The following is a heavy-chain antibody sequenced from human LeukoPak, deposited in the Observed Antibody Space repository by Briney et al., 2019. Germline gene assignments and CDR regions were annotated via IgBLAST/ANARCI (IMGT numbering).Heavy chain of an antibody. Sequence: GGSLRLSCVASGFTFSSYAMSWVRQAPGNGLECVSLTSGSGGTTYYADSVKGRFTISRDNTKNTLYLQMNSLRDEDTAVYYCARRVGGANNFDYWGQGTLVTVSS. V-gene: IGHV3-23*01. CDR1: GFTFSSYA. CDR2: TSGSGGTT. CDR3: ARRVGGANNFDY. D-gene: IGHD1-26*01. J-gene: IGHJ4*02.